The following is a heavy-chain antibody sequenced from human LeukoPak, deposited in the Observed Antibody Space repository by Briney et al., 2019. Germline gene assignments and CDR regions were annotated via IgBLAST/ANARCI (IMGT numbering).Heavy chain of an antibody. D-gene: IGHD6-19*01. V-gene: IGHV1-3*01. J-gene: IGHJ4*02. CDR3: AKGEAGDSSGWYGGNYFDY. CDR1: GYTFTSYA. Sequence: ASVKVSCKASGYTFTSYAMHWVRQAPGQRLEWMGWINAGNGNTKYSQKFQGRVTITRDTSASTAYMELSSLRSEDTAVYYCAKGEAGDSSGWYGGNYFDYWGQGTLVTVSS. CDR2: INAGNGNT.